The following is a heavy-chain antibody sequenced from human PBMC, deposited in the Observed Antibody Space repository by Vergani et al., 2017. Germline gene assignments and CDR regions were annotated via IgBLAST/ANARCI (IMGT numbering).Heavy chain of an antibody. J-gene: IGHJ5*02. CDR3: ARGPHYYDSSGYGPNWFDP. D-gene: IGHD3-22*01. Sequence: QLQLQESGPGLVKPSETLSLTCTVSGGSISSSSYYWGWLRPPPGKGLEWIGSIYYSGSTYYNPSLKSRVTISVDTSKNQFSLKLSSVTAADTAVYYCARGPHYYDSSGYGPNWFDPWGQGTLVTVSS. CDR1: GGSISSSSYY. CDR2: IYYSGST. V-gene: IGHV4-39*01.